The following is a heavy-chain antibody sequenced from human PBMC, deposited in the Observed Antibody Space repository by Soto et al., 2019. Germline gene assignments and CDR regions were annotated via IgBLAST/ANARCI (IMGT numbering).Heavy chain of an antibody. CDR3: ARSRHRTITMIVVDLDY. V-gene: IGHV3-11*06. CDR2: ISSSSSYT. D-gene: IGHD3-22*01. Sequence: QVQLVESGGGLVKPGGSLRLSCAASGFTFSDYYMSWIRQAPGKGLEWVSYISSSSSYTNYADSVKGRFTISRDNAQNSLYLQMNSLRAEYTAVYYCARSRHRTITMIVVDLDYWGQGTLVTVSS. J-gene: IGHJ4*02. CDR1: GFTFSDYY.